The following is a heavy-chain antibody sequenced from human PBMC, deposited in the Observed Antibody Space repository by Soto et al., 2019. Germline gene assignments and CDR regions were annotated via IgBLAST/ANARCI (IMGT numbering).Heavy chain of an antibody. V-gene: IGHV4-59*01. CDR3: ARERVDDSSGYYSLDY. CDR1: GGSISSYY. J-gene: IGHJ4*02. Sequence: PSETLSLTCTVSGGSISSYYWSWIRQPPGKGLEWIGYIYYSGSTNYNPSLKSRVTISVDTSKNQFSLKLSSVTAADTAVYYCARERVDDSSGYYSLDYWGQGTLVTVSS. D-gene: IGHD3-22*01. CDR2: IYYSGST.